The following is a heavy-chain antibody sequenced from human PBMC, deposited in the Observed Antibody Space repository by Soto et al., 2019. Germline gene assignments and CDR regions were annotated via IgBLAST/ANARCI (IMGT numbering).Heavy chain of an antibody. V-gene: IGHV3-9*01. CDR2: INWNSGSI. Sequence: GGSLRLSCAASGFTFDDYAMHWVRQVPGKGLEWVSGINWNSGSIGYGDSVKGRFAIPRDNAKNSLHLQMNSLSAEDTAFYYCVKDESINWYSGHFRHWGQGTLVTVSS. CDR1: GFTFDDYA. CDR3: VKDESINWYSGHFRH. J-gene: IGHJ1*01. D-gene: IGHD6-13*01.